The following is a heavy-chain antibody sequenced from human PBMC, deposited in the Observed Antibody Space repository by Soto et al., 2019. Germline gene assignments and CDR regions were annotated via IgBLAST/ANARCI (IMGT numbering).Heavy chain of an antibody. V-gene: IGHV2-5*02. D-gene: IGHD2-21*02. CDR3: VHSRCGGDCLQSYSSHYYYGMDI. Sequence: QITLKESGPTLVKPTQTLTLTCTFSGFSLSTGGMGVGWIRQPPGKALEWLALIYWDGDRRYRPSLMSRLTTAKDTSKNKVVLTMTNMDPVDTATYYCVHSRCGGDCLQSYSSHYYYGMDIWGQGTTVTVSS. J-gene: IGHJ6*02. CDR2: IYWDGDR. CDR1: GFSLSTGGMG.